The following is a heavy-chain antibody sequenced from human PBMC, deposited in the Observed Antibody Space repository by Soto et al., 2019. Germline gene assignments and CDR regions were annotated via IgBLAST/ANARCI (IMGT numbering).Heavy chain of an antibody. CDR3: ARGWGYDSNDYYYAY. D-gene: IGHD3-22*01. J-gene: IGHJ4*02. Sequence: QVQLVQSGAEVKKPGSSVKVSCTASGGTFSTFGISWVRQAPGQGLEWMGGIIPIFGTANHAQKFQGRITIIADESTSTVYMELSSLRSEDTAMYYCARGWGYDSNDYYYAYWGQGTLVIVSS. V-gene: IGHV1-69*01. CDR2: IIPIFGTA. CDR1: GGTFSTFG.